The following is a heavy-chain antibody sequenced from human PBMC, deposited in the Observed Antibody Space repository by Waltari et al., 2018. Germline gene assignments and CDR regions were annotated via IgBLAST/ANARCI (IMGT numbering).Heavy chain of an antibody. J-gene: IGHJ4*02. CDR3: ARPTRGYSFGIDY. CDR2: IYSSGTA. D-gene: IGHD4-4*01. CDR1: GGSISSSGYY. Sequence: QLQLQESGPGLVKPSETLSLTCSVPGGSISSSGYYWTWIRQPPGKGLEWLGSIYSSGTAYYSPSLKSRLIISVDTSKNRFSLKVTSVTAADTAVYYCARPTRGYSFGIDYWGQGALVTVSS. V-gene: IGHV4-39*01.